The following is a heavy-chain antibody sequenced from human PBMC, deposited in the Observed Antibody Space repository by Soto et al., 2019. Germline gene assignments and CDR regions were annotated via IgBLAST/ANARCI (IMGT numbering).Heavy chain of an antibody. V-gene: IGHV5-51*01. Sequence: GESLKISCKGSGYSFTSYWIGWVRQMPGKGLEWIGIIYPGDSDTRYSPSFQGQVTISADKSISTAYLQWSSLKTSNTAMYYCTRHLRAAALHYYYYGMDVWGQGTTVNVSS. D-gene: IGHD6-13*01. CDR2: IYPGDSDT. CDR3: TRHLRAAALHYYYYGMDV. CDR1: GYSFTSYW. J-gene: IGHJ6*02.